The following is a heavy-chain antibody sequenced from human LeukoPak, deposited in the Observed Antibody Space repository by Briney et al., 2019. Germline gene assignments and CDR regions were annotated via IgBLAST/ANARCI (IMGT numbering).Heavy chain of an antibody. J-gene: IGHJ4*02. CDR1: GGTFSSYA. D-gene: IGHD3-9*01. V-gene: IGHV1-69*05. CDR3: ARGNSHDILTGHDY. Sequence: SVKVSCKASGGTFSSYAISWVRQAPGQGLEWMGGIIPIFGTANYAQKFQGRVTITTDESTSTAYMELSSLRSEDTAVYYCARGNSHDILTGHDYRGQGTLVTVSS. CDR2: IIPIFGTA.